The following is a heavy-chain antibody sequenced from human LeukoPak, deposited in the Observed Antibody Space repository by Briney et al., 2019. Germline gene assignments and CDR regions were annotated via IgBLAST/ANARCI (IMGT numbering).Heavy chain of an antibody. Sequence: PGRSLRLSCAASGPSFSSSGTHSVSQDPGKGKEWVATIKQDGSEKYYVDSVKGQFTISRDNAKNSLYLQMNSLRAEDTAVYYCARGKIMWELRPYYYMDVWGKGTTVTVSS. V-gene: IGHV3-7*01. CDR3: ARGKIMWELRPYYYMDV. D-gene: IGHD1-26*01. CDR1: GPSFSSSG. CDR2: IKQDGSEK. J-gene: IGHJ6*03.